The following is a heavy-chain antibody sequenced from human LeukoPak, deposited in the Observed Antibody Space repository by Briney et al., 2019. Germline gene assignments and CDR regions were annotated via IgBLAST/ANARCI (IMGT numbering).Heavy chain of an antibody. D-gene: IGHD3-10*01. J-gene: IGHJ4*02. CDR3: VRDLYYRFDF. V-gene: IGHV3-74*01. CDR2: INSDGSGT. CDR1: GYTFSNYW. Sequence: GGSLTLSCPAFGYTFSNYWMHWVRHAPGNGLVWVSRINSDGSGTTYADYEKGRFTVSRDNAKNTLFLQMTSPRAEDTAVYYWVRDLYYRFDFWGQGTLVTVSS.